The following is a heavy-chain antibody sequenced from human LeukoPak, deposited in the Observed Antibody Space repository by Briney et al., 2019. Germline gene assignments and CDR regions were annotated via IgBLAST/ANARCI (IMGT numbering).Heavy chain of an antibody. CDR1: GGSISSSSYY. Sequence: SETLSLTCTVSGGSISSSSYYWGWIRQPPGKGLEWIGSIYYSGSTYYNPSLKSRVTISVDTSKNQFSLKLSSVTAADTAVYYCARVPLNYYGSGSYNRGYYYYYMDVWGKGTTVTVSS. CDR3: ARVPLNYYGSGSYNRGYYYYYMDV. V-gene: IGHV4-39*07. CDR2: IYYSGST. J-gene: IGHJ6*03. D-gene: IGHD3-10*01.